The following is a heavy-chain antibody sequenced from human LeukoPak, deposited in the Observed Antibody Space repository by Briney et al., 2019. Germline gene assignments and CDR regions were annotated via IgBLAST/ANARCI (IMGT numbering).Heavy chain of an antibody. J-gene: IGHJ4*02. V-gene: IGHV2-5*02. CDR1: GCSLSTRGEG. CDR2: IYWDDGK. CDR3: AHKIEAGDYFDY. Sequence: SGPTLVKPTQTLTLTCTFSGCSLSTRGEGVGWIRQPPGKALEWLSLIYWDDGKRYSPAIKSRPTITKETTKTQVVLTMPNMDPVDTATYYCAHKIEAGDYFDYWGQGTLVTVSS. D-gene: IGHD3-10*01.